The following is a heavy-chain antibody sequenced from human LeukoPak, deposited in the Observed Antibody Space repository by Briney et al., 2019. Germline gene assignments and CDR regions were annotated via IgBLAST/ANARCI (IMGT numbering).Heavy chain of an antibody. CDR3: ARGLIVRDYGSGSCFDP. J-gene: IGHJ5*02. CDR2: MHGSGSP. V-gene: IGHV4-59*02. CDR1: GASVRSDH. D-gene: IGHD3-10*01. Sequence: PSETLSLTCSVSGASVRSDHWNWIRQSPGKGLEWIAYMHGSGSPNYNPSLASRLTLSVDATENQLSLKLSSVTAADTAVYYCARGLIVRDYGSGSCFDPWGQGTLVTVSS.